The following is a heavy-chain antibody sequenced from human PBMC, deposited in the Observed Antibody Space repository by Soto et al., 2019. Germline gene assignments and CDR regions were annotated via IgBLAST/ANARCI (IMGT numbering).Heavy chain of an antibody. J-gene: IGHJ6*02. CDR3: ARDLYLRTGPWGMDV. CDR2: VYYSGTP. CDR1: GGSVSSATYY. D-gene: IGHD3-9*01. Sequence: SETLSLTCTVSGGSVSSATYYWNWIRQPPWKGLEWIGSVYYSGTPNYNPSLKSRVTISMDTSYNRLSLKLRSVTAADTAVYYCARDLYLRTGPWGMDVWGQGXTVTV. V-gene: IGHV4-61*01.